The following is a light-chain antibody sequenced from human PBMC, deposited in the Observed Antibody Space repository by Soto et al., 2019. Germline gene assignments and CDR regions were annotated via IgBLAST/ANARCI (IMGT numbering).Light chain of an antibody. CDR2: DVS. J-gene: IGLJ1*01. V-gene: IGLV2-11*01. Sequence: QSVLTQPRSVSGSPGQSVTISCTGTSSDAGVYNYVSWYQQYPGKAPKIMIYDVSKRPSGVPDRFSGSKSDNTASLTISGLQAEDEADYYCCSYAGSYTFVFGIGTKVTV. CDR3: CSYAGSYTFV. CDR1: SSDAGVYNY.